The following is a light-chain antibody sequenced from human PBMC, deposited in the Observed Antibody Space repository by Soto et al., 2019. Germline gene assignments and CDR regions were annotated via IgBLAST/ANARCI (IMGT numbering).Light chain of an antibody. CDR2: DAS. J-gene: IGKJ4*01. CDR1: QSVSSY. V-gene: IGKV3-11*01. CDR3: QQRSNWPPLT. Sequence: ELVLTQSQATLSLSPGERATLSCRASQSVSSYLAWYQQKPGQAPRLLIYDASTRATGIPARFSGSGSGTDFTLTISSLDPEDFAVYYCQQRSNWPPLTFGGGTKVDIK.